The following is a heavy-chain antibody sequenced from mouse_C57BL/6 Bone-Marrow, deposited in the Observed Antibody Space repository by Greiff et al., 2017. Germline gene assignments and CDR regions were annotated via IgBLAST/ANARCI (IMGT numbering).Heavy chain of an antibody. CDR2: IDPSDSYT. V-gene: IGHV1-50*01. CDR1: GYTFTSYW. CDR3: AVYYGNYAVDY. D-gene: IGHD2-1*01. J-gene: IGHJ2*01. Sequence: QVQLQQPGAELVKPGASVKLSCTASGYTFTSYWMQWVKQRPGQGLEWIGEIDPSDSYTNYTEKFKGKATLTVDTSSSTAYMQLSSLTSEDSAVYYCAVYYGNYAVDYWGQGTTLTVSS.